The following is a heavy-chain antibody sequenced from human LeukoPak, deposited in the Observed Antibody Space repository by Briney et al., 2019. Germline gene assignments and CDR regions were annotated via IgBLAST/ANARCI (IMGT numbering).Heavy chain of an antibody. V-gene: IGHV4-59*08. CDR2: IYYSGST. D-gene: IGHD3-10*01. Sequence: SETLSLTCTVSGGSISSYYWSWIRQPPGKGLEWIGYIYYSGSTNYNPSLKSRVTISVDTSKNQFSLRLTSVTTTDMALYYCARRGYYGSARGAFDIWGQGTMVTVSS. CDR1: GGSISSYY. CDR3: ARRGYYGSARGAFDI. J-gene: IGHJ3*02.